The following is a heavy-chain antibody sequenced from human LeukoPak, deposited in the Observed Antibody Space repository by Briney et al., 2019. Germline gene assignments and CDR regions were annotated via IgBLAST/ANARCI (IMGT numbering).Heavy chain of an antibody. J-gene: IGHJ4*02. Sequence: SVKVSCKASGGTFSSYAISWVRQAPGQGLEWMGRIIPIFGTANYAQKFQGRVTITTDVSTSTAYMELSSLRSEDTAVYYCARGCTNGVCNDDYWGQGTLVTVSS. CDR2: IIPIFGTA. V-gene: IGHV1-69*05. CDR3: ARGCTNGVCNDDY. D-gene: IGHD2-8*01. CDR1: GGTFSSYA.